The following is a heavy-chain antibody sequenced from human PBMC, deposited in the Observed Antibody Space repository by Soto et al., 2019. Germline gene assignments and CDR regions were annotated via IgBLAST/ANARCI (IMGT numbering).Heavy chain of an antibody. J-gene: IGHJ6*02. D-gene: IGHD2-8*01. CDR1: GFTLSSYS. V-gene: IGHV3-21*01. CDR3: ARGAGYCNNGVCREWDV. Sequence: EVQLMESGGGLVEPGGSVRLACAASGFTLSSYSVIWVRQAPGKGLEWISCISSSSEYIYYADSVKGRFTISRDNAKNSVYLQMNSLRVEDTAVFHCARGAGYCNNGVCREWDVWGQGTTVTVSS. CDR2: ISSSSEYI.